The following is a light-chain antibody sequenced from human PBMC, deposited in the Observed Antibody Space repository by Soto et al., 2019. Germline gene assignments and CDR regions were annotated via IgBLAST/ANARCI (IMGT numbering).Light chain of an antibody. Sequence: GDRVTITCRASQSISSWLAWYQQKPGKAPKLLIYDASSLESGVPSRFSGSGSGTEFTLTISSLQSEDSAVYYCQQYDKWPPRTFGQGTKVDIK. J-gene: IGKJ1*01. V-gene: IGKV1-5*01. CDR3: QQYDKWPPRT. CDR2: DAS. CDR1: QSISSW.